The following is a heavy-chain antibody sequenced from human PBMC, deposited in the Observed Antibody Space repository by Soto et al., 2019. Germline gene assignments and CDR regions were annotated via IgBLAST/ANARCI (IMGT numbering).Heavy chain of an antibody. J-gene: IGHJ4*02. V-gene: IGHV3-11*01. CDR1: GFSFNDYY. Sequence: GGSLRLSCAASGFSFNDYYMSWVRQAPGKGLEWVSYISSAGSTIYYADSVKGRFTISRDNGKNSLYLQMNNLRAEDTAVYYCARDRLAGGWYENYFDYWGQGTLVTVSS. CDR3: ARDRLAGGWYENYFDY. CDR2: ISSAGSTI. D-gene: IGHD6-19*01.